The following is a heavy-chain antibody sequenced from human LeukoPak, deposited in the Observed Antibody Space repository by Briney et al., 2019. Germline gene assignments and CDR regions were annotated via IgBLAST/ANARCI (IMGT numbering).Heavy chain of an antibody. CDR1: GGSISSYY. CDR3: ARRVGYCSSTSCYSTYYNRGYFDY. Sequence: SETLSLTCTVSGGSISSYYWSWIRQPPGKGLEWIGYIYYSGSTNYNPSLKSRVTISVDTSKNQFSLKLSSVTAADTAVYYCARRVGYCSSTSCYSTYYNRGYFDYWGQGTLVTVSS. V-gene: IGHV4-59*12. D-gene: IGHD2-2*02. CDR2: IYYSGST. J-gene: IGHJ4*02.